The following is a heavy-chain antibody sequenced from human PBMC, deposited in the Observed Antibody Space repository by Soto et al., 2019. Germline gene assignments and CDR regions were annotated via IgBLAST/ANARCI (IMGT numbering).Heavy chain of an antibody. D-gene: IGHD3-10*02. V-gene: IGHV1-3*01. CDR2: INAGNGNT. CDR3: TTVFTPYVYPTDSFTYYFDN. CDR1: GYTFTSYA. Sequence: ASVKVSCKASGYTFTSYAMHWVRQAPGQRLEWMGWINAGNGNTKYSQKFQGRVTITRDTSASTAYMELSSLRSEDSALYYCTTVFTPYVYPTDSFTYYFDNWGRGTLVTVSS. J-gene: IGHJ4*02.